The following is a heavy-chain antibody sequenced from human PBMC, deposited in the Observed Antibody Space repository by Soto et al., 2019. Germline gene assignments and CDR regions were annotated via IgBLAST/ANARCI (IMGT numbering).Heavy chain of an antibody. V-gene: IGHV4-61*05. CDR3: ARHFLQDDFWSGYPYYYYYYYMDV. CDR1: GCSISSSSYY. J-gene: IGHJ6*03. Sequence: SETLSLTCTVSGCSISSSSYYWGWIRQPPGKGLEWIGYIYYSGSTNYNPSLKSRVTISVDTSKNQFSLKLSSVTAADTAVYYRARHFLQDDFWSGYPYYYYYYYMDVWGKGTTVTVSS. D-gene: IGHD3-3*01. CDR2: IYYSGST.